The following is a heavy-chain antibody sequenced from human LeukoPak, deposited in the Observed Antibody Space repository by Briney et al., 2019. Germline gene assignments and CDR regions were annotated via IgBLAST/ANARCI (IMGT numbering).Heavy chain of an antibody. J-gene: IGHJ4*02. V-gene: IGHV3-9*01. D-gene: IGHD3-10*01. CDR3: AKTYHYGSGSYNYFDY. CDR2: ISWNSGSI. Sequence: GGSLRVFCAASGFTFDDYAMHWVRQAPGKGLEWVSGISWNSGSIGYADSVKGRFTISRDNDKNSLYLQMNSLRAEDTALYYCAKTYHYGSGSYNYFDYWGQGTLVTVSS. CDR1: GFTFDDYA.